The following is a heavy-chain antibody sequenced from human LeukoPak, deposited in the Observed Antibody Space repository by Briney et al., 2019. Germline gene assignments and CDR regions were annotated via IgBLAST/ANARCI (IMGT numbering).Heavy chain of an antibody. D-gene: IGHD2-15*01. CDR3: ATSRKAAYCSGGSCWEGNFDY. J-gene: IGHJ4*02. V-gene: IGHV1-8*01. CDR2: MNPNSGNT. Sequence: ASVEVSCKASGYTFTSYDINWVRQATGQGLEWMGWMNPNSGNTGYAQKFQGRVTMTEDTSTDTAYMELSSLRSEDTAVYYCATSRKAAYCSGGSCWEGNFDYWGQGTLVTVSS. CDR1: GYTFTSYD.